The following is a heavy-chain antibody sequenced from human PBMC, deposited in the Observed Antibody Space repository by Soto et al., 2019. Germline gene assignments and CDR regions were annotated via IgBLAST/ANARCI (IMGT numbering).Heavy chain of an antibody. CDR1: GFTFSSYA. CDR2: ISGSGGST. Sequence: EVQLLESGGGLVQPGGSLRLSCAASGFTFSSYAMSWVRQAPGKGLEWVSAISGSGGSTYYADSVKGRFTISRDNSKDTLYLQMNSLRAEGTAVYYCSKDGAATPLNLRYNKHAYWGQGTLVTVSS. J-gene: IGHJ4*02. D-gene: IGHD2-2*02. V-gene: IGHV3-23*01. CDR3: SKDGAATPLNLRYNKHAY.